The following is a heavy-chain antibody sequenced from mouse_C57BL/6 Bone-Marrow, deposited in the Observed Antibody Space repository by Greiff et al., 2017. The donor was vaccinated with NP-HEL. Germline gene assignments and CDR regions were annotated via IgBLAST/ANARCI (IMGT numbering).Heavy chain of an antibody. CDR3: AITPGSSYWYFDV. D-gene: IGHD1-1*01. J-gene: IGHJ1*03. Sequence: EVKLVESGGGLVKPGGSLKLSCAASGFTFSDYGMHWVRQAPEKGLEWVAYISSGSSTIYYADTVKGRFTISRDNAKNTLFLQMTSLRSEDTAMYYCAITPGSSYWYFDVWGTGTTVTVSS. CDR1: GFTFSDYG. CDR2: ISSGSSTI. V-gene: IGHV5-17*01.